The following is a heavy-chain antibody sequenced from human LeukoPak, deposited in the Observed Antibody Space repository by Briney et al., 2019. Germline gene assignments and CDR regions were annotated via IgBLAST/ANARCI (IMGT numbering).Heavy chain of an antibody. CDR1: GDSISSSSSY. V-gene: IGHV4-39*01. D-gene: IGHD5-12*01. CDR3: ARHTVWVGYD. Sequence: PSETLSLTCTFSGDSISSSSSYWGWIRQPPGKGLEWIGSIYYSGSTYYNPSLKSRVTISVDTSKSQFSLKLNSVTAADTAVYYCARHTVWVGYDWGQGTLVTVSS. J-gene: IGHJ4*02. CDR2: IYYSGST.